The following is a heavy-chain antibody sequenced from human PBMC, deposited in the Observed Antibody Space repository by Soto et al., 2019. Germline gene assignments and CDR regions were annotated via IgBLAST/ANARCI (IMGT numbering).Heavy chain of an antibody. CDR3: ARLKQDYAVA. Sequence: ASVKVSCKASGGTFSSYTISWVRQAPGQGLEWMGRIIPILGIANYAQKFQGRVTMTRNTSISTAYMELSSLRSEDTAVYYCARLKQDYAVAWGQGTLVTVSS. CDR1: GGTFSSYT. CDR2: IIPILGIA. D-gene: IGHD3-16*01. J-gene: IGHJ5*02. V-gene: IGHV1-69*02.